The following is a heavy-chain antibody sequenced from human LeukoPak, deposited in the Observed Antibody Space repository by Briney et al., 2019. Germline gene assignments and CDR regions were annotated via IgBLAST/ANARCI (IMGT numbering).Heavy chain of an antibody. CDR3: ARIKQTYYGSGTYPEYYFDY. J-gene: IGHJ4*02. D-gene: IGHD3-10*01. Sequence: PQTLSLTPTVSRGSLSSADSYWSWIRQPPGNGLEWIGHSYYSGNTDYNPTLKSRVSMSLDTSKNQFSLKLSSVTAADTAVYYCARIKQTYYGSGTYPEYYFDYWGQGTLVTVSS. CDR1: RGSLSSADSY. V-gene: IGHV4-30-4*01. CDR2: SYYSGNT.